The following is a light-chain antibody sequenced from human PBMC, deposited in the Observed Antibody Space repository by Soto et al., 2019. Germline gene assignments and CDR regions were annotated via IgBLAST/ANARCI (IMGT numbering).Light chain of an antibody. V-gene: IGKV3-20*01. CDR1: QSVTTNF. CDR3: QQYGTPLFT. CDR2: GAS. Sequence: IVLTQSPGTLSLSPGERATLSCGASQSVTTNFLAWYQQKPGQAPRLLIYGASSRATGVPDRFSGSGSGTDLTLTISRLEPGDFAVYYCQQYGTPLFTFGPGTKVDIK. J-gene: IGKJ3*01.